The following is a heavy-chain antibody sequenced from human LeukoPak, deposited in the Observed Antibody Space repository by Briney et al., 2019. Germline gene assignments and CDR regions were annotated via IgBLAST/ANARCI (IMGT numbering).Heavy chain of an antibody. CDR3: ARTIVVVRATKIWFDP. CDR1: GYTFTNYD. J-gene: IGHJ5*02. CDR2: MNPNSGNT. Sequence: ASVKVSCKASGYTFTNYDINWVRQATGQGLEWRGWMNPNSGNTGYAKKFQGRVTITRDTYISTAYMELSSLRSEDTAVYYCARTIVVVRATKIWFDPWGQGTLVTVSS. V-gene: IGHV1-8*03. D-gene: IGHD2-2*01.